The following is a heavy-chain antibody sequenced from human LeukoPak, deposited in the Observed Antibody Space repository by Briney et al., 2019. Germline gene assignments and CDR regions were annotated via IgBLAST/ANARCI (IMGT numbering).Heavy chain of an antibody. J-gene: IGHJ6*02. V-gene: IGHV3-11*01. CDR2: ISSSGSTI. CDR1: GFTFSDYY. D-gene: IGHD4-17*01. Sequence: GGSLRLSCAASGFTFSDYYMSWIRQAPGKGLEWVSYISSSGSTIYYADSVKGRFTISRDNAKNSLYLQMNSLRAEDTAVYYCAKKTTVTPYYYYGMDVWGQGTTVTVSS. CDR3: AKKTTVTPYYYYGMDV.